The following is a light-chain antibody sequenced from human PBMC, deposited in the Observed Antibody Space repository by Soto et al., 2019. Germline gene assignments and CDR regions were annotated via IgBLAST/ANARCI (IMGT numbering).Light chain of an antibody. CDR3: QQGYTTPRYT. V-gene: IGKV1-39*01. J-gene: IGKJ2*01. Sequence: DIQMTQSPSSLSASVGDRVTITCRASQSISRYLNWYQHRPGKAPNLLIYAASTLQSGVPSRFSGSGSGTDFTLTITSLQPEDSATYYCQQGYTTPRYTLGQGTKLEIK. CDR2: AAS. CDR1: QSISRY.